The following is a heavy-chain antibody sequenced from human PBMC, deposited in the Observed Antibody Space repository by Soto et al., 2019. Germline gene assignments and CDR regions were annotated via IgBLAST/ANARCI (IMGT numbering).Heavy chain of an antibody. D-gene: IGHD4-17*01. CDR3: ARGRRGDYGRNSGDYDY. CDR1: GFTFSGHG. J-gene: IGHJ4*02. CDR2: VWHDGSKE. V-gene: IGHV3-33*01. Sequence: QVQLVESGGGVVQPGRSLRLSCAASGFTFSGHGMHWVRQAPGKGLEWVAVVWHDGSKEYYADSVKGRFTISRDNSKNTLYLQMHSLSAEDTAVYSCARGRRGDYGRNSGDYDYWGQGTLVTVSS.